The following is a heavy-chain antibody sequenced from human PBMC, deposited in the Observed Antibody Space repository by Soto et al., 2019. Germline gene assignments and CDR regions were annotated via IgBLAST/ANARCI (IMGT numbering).Heavy chain of an antibody. V-gene: IGHV3-30*18. CDR1: GFTFSSYG. J-gene: IGHJ4*02. Sequence: PGGSLRLSCAGSGFTFSSYGIHWVRQAPGKGLEWVALISYDGGNEKYTESVKDRFTISRDDSHNVAYLQMSSLRTADTAMYYCAKDRYSGTYPTDFDYWGQGSLVTVSS. CDR2: ISYDGGNE. CDR3: AKDRYSGTYPTDFDY. D-gene: IGHD1-26*01.